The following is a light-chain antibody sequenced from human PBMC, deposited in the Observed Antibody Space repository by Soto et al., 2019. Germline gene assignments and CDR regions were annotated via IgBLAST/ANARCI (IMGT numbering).Light chain of an antibody. J-gene: IGLJ3*02. CDR1: SGHSNYA. Sequence: QTVVTQSPSASASLGASVKVTCTLSSGHSNYAIAWHQQQPEKGPRYLMKVNSDGSHTKGDGIPDRFSGSSSGAERYLTISSLQSEDEANYYCQTWGTGIHVFGGGTKVTVL. V-gene: IGLV4-69*01. CDR2: VNSDGSH. CDR3: QTWGTGIHV.